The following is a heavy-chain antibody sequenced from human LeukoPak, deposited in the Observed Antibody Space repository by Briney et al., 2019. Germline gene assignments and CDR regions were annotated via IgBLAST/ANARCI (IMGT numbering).Heavy chain of an antibody. Sequence: ASVKVSXKASGYTFTSYYMHWVRQAPGQGLEWIGIINPSGGSTSYAQKFQGRVTMTRDTSTSTVYMELSSLRSEDTAVYYCARSGAIWHYYYYYMDVWGKGTTVTVSS. CDR1: GYTFTSYY. D-gene: IGHD2-2*01. CDR3: ARSGAIWHYYYYYMDV. J-gene: IGHJ6*03. CDR2: INPSGGST. V-gene: IGHV1-46*01.